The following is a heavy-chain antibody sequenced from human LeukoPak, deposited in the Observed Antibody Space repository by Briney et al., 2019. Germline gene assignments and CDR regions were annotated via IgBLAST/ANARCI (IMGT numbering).Heavy chain of an antibody. D-gene: IGHD5-12*01. Sequence: EASVKVSCKASGYTFTSYGISWVRQAPGQGLEWMGWISAYNGNTNYAQKLQGRVTITTDTSTSTAYMELRSLRSDDTAVYYCARDSGYDYWYYFDYWGQGTLVTVSS. J-gene: IGHJ4*02. CDR3: ARDSGYDYWYYFDY. CDR2: ISAYNGNT. CDR1: GYTFTSYG. V-gene: IGHV1-18*01.